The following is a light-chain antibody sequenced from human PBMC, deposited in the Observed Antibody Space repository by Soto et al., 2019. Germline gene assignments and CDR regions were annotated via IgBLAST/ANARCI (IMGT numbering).Light chain of an antibody. CDR3: QQYGSSPWT. CDR2: GAS. J-gene: IGKJ1*01. CDR1: QSLTSGY. V-gene: IGKV3-20*01. Sequence: IVLTQSPGTLSLSPGERATLSCRASQSLTSGYMAWYQQKPGQAPRLLIYGASSRATGLSSRFSGSGSGTDFTLTISRLEPEDFAMYYCQQYGSSPWTFGQGTKVEIK.